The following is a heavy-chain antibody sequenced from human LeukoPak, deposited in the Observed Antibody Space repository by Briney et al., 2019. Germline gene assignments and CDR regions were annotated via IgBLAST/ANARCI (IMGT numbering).Heavy chain of an antibody. CDR2: IYYSGST. J-gene: IGHJ4*02. V-gene: IGHV4-59*01. CDR1: GGSFSGYY. CDR3: ARAPGPGRAFDY. D-gene: IGHD1-26*01. Sequence: PSETLSLTCAVYGGSFSGYYWSWIRQPPGKGLEWIGYIYYSGSTNYNPSLKSRVTISVDTSKNQFSLKLSSVTAADTAVYYCARAPGPGRAFDYWGQGTLVTVSS.